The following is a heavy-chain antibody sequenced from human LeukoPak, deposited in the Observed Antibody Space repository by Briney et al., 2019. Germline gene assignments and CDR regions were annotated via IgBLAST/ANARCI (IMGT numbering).Heavy chain of an antibody. CDR2: IKPDGSEG. CDR1: GFSFSNSW. Sequence: GGSLRLSCAASGFSFSNSWMTWVRQAPGSGLEWVASIKPDGSEGYYVDSVKGRFTISRDNAKNSLYLQMNSLRAEDTAVYYCARDYGITMVRGVPPFDPWGQGTLVTVSS. CDR3: ARDYGITMVRGVPPFDP. V-gene: IGHV3-7*01. D-gene: IGHD3-10*01. J-gene: IGHJ5*02.